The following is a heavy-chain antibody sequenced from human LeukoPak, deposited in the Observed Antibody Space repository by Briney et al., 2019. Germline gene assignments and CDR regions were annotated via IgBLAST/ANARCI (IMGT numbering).Heavy chain of an antibody. D-gene: IGHD2-8*01. V-gene: IGHV3-21*01. CDR3: ARRAFPNVAFDV. Sequence: GAPRLSSAAPGFSSSTFSMNWVRPTPRKGLEWVSAIRGSGSNIYYADSVKGRFTISRDNPKRSLYLQMNSLRAEDTAVYYCARRAFPNVAFDVWGQGTVVSVSS. CDR2: IRGSGSNI. J-gene: IGHJ3*01. CDR1: GFSSSTFS.